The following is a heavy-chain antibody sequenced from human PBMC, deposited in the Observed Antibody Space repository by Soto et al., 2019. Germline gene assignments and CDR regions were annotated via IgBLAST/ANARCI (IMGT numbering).Heavy chain of an antibody. V-gene: IGHV4-59*08. Sequence: SETLSLTCTVSGGSISSYYWSWIRQPPGKGLEWIGHISYSGSTAYNPSLKSRVTISVDTSKNQFSLKLSSVTAADTAMYYCAKYDYDYWIGYHYYYMDVWGKGTTVTVSS. CDR2: ISYSGST. D-gene: IGHD3-3*01. J-gene: IGHJ6*03. CDR3: AKYDYDYWIGYHYYYMDV. CDR1: GGSISSYY.